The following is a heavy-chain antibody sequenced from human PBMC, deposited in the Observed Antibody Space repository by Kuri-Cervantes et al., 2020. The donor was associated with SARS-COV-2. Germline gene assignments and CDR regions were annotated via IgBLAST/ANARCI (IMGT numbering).Heavy chain of an antibody. J-gene: IGHJ5*02. CDR2: FDPEDGET. V-gene: IGHV1-24*01. D-gene: IGHD2-8*01. Sequence: ASVKVSCKVSGYTLTELSMHWVRQAPGKGLEWMGGFDPEDGETIYAQKFQGRDTMTEDTSTDTAYMELSSLRSEDTAVYYCATPHRLYCTNGVCNGGYWFDPWGQGTLVTVSS. CDR1: GYTLTELS. CDR3: ATPHRLYCTNGVCNGGYWFDP.